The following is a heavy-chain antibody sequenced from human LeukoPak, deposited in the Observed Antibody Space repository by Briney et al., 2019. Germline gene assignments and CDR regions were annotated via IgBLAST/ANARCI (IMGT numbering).Heavy chain of an antibody. J-gene: IGHJ4*02. CDR1: GFIFDDHG. V-gene: IGHV3-20*04. D-gene: IGHD6-19*01. CDR3: AGGDRNGWYFYY. Sequence: TGGSLRLSRAASGFIFDDHGMSWVRQAPGKGLEWVSGINWNGGSTGYADSVKGRFTISRDNAKNSLYLQMSSLRAEDTALYYCAGGDRNGWYFYYWGQGTLVTVSS. CDR2: INWNGGST.